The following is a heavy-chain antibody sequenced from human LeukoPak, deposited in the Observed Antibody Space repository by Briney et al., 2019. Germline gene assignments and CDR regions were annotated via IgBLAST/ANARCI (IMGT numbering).Heavy chain of an antibody. Sequence: GGSLRLSCAASGFTFSSYDMSWVRQAPGKGLEWVSAISASGGTYYADSVKGRFTISRDNSNNTLYLQMDSMRAEDTAVYYCAKDYSAYNYLADFDYWGQGTLVTVFS. CDR1: GFTFSSYD. V-gene: IGHV3-23*01. D-gene: IGHD5-24*01. J-gene: IGHJ4*02. CDR2: ISASGGT. CDR3: AKDYSAYNYLADFDY.